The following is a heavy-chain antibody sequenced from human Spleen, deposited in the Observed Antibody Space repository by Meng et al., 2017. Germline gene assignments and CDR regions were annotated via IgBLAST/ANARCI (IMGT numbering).Heavy chain of an antibody. J-gene: IGHJ4*02. D-gene: IGHD3-22*01. Sequence: QVQLQQWGAGLLKPSETLSLTCAVYGGSFSDYYWTWIRQPPGKGLEWIGEINHTGDTNYNPSLKSRVAISVDKSKNQFSLKVNSVTAADTAVYYCARGYYSDSHWGQGTLVTVSS. V-gene: IGHV4-34*01. CDR2: INHTGDT. CDR1: GGSFSDYY. CDR3: ARGYYSDSH.